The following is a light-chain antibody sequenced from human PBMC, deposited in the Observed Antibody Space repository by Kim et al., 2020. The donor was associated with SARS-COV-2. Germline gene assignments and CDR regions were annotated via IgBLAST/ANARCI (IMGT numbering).Light chain of an antibody. Sequence: SYELTQPPSVSVSPGQTASITCSGYKLGDKYVSWYQQKPGQSPVVIIYQVNQRPSGISERFSGSNSGNTATLTISGTQAMDEADYYCQAWDSSTHNYVFGAGTKVTVL. CDR1: KLGDKY. CDR2: QVN. V-gene: IGLV3-1*01. CDR3: QAWDSSTHNYV. J-gene: IGLJ1*01.